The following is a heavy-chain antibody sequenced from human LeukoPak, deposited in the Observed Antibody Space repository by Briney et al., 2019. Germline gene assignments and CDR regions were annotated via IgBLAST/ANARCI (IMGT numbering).Heavy chain of an antibody. Sequence: GASVKVSCKSSGYTFTSYSMHWVRQAPGQRLEWMGVINPSGGSTSYAQKFQGRVTMTRDMSTSTVYMELSSLRSEDTAVYYCAAGGGRFGAFDYWGQGTLVTVSS. CDR2: INPSGGST. CDR1: GYTFTSYS. D-gene: IGHD3-10*01. J-gene: IGHJ4*02. V-gene: IGHV1-46*01. CDR3: AAGGGRFGAFDY.